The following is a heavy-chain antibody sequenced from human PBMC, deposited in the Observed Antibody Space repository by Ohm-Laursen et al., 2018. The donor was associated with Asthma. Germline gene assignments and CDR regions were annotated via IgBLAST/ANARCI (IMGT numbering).Heavy chain of an antibody. CDR3: ARVVVGATTGYFQH. D-gene: IGHD1-26*01. J-gene: IGHJ1*01. Sequence: SLRLSCTASGFTFDDYAMHWVRQAPGKGLEWVSGISWNSGSIGYADSVKGRFTISRDNAKNSLYLQMNSLRAEDTAVYYCARVVVGATTGYFQHWGQGTLVTVSS. CDR1: GFTFDDYA. V-gene: IGHV3-9*01. CDR2: ISWNSGSI.